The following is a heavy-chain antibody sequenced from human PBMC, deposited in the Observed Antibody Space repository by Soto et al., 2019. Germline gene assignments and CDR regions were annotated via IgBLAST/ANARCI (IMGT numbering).Heavy chain of an antibody. J-gene: IGHJ6*02. V-gene: IGHV3-73*01. CDR2: VRSKIHNYAT. D-gene: IGHD2-8*01. CDR1: GFTFRRNN. CDR3: SRHEEGRRMVFYGMDV. Sequence: GGSLRLSCAASGFTFRRNNMNWVRQAPGKGLEWVGRVRSKIHNYATSFADSVRGRFTISRNDSDNTVSLEMSGLKSEDTALYYCSRHEEGRRMVFYGMDVWGQGTTVTVSS.